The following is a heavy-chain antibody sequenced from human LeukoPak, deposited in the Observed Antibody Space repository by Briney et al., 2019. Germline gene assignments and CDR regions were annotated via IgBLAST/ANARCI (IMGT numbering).Heavy chain of an antibody. J-gene: IGHJ4*02. V-gene: IGHV3-30*18. CDR3: AKWFGSSYGYLDY. Sequence: PVRSLRLSCAAPGFTFSSYGMHWVRRAPGKGLEWVAVISYDGSNKYYADSVKGRFTISRDNSKNTLYLQMNSLRAEDTAVYYCAKWFGSSYGYLDYWGQGTLVSVSS. CDR1: GFTFSSYG. D-gene: IGHD5-18*01. CDR2: ISYDGSNK.